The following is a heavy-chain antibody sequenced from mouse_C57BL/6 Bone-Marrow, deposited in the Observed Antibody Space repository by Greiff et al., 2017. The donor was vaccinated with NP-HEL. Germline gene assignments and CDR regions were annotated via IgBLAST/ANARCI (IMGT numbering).Heavy chain of an antibody. CDR2: IYPRSGNT. J-gene: IGHJ4*01. Sequence: VKLQESGAELARPGASVKLSCKASGYTFTSYGISWVKQRTGQGLEWIGEIYPRSGNTYYNEKFKGKATLTSDKSSSTAYMELLSLTSEDSAVYFCARGGYYDPLYAMDYWGQGTSVTVSS. CDR3: ARGGYYDPLYAMDY. CDR1: GYTFTSYG. V-gene: IGHV1-81*01. D-gene: IGHD2-3*01.